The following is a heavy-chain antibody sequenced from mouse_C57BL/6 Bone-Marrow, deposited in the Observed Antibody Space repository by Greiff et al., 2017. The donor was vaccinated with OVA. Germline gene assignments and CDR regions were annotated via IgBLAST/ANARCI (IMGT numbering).Heavy chain of an antibody. D-gene: IGHD2-4*01. V-gene: IGHV3-6*01. CDR1: GYSITSGYY. Sequence: EVQLQQSGPGLVKPSQSLSLTCSVTGYSITSGYYWNWIRQFPGNKLEWMGYISYDGSNNYNPSLKNRISITRDTSKNQFFLKLNSVTTEDTATYYCAALYYDYDGGYFDVWGTGTTVTVSS. CDR2: ISYDGSN. J-gene: IGHJ1*03. CDR3: AALYYDYDGGYFDV.